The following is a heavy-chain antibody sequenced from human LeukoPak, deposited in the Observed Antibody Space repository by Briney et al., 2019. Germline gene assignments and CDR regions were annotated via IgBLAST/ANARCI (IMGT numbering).Heavy chain of an antibody. J-gene: IGHJ2*01. V-gene: IGHV3-9*01. Sequence: PGRSLRLSCAASGFTFDDYAMHWVRQAPGKGLEWVSGISWNSGSLGYADSVKGRFTISGDNAKNSLYLQMNSLRADDTAFYYCAKDISVGSSYQGWYFDLWGRGTLVTVSS. D-gene: IGHD3-3*01. CDR2: ISWNSGSL. CDR3: AKDISVGSSYQGWYFDL. CDR1: GFTFDDYA.